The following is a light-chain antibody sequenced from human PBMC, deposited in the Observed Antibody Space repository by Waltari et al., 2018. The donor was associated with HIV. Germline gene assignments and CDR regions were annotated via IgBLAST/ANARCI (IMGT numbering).Light chain of an antibody. J-gene: IGLJ1*01. Sequence: QSALTQPASVSGSPGQSITISCTGTSSDVGGYNYVSWYQQHPGKAPKRMIYDVSKRPSGGSNRFSGSKSGNTASLTISGLQAEDEADYYCCSYVGSSTYVFGTGTKVTVL. CDR1: SSDVGGYNY. CDR3: CSYVGSSTYV. V-gene: IGLV2-23*02. CDR2: DVS.